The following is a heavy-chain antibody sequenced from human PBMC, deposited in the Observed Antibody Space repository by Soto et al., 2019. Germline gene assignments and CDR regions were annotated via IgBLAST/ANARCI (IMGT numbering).Heavy chain of an antibody. V-gene: IGHV3-49*03. CDR2: IRSKAYGGTT. J-gene: IGHJ6*03. CDR1: GFTFGDYA. Sequence: GGSLRLSCTASGFTFGDYAMSWFRQAPGKGLEWVGFIRSKAYGGTTEYAASVKGRFTISRDDSKSIAYLQMNSLKTEDTAVYYCTRQLVGSPLSYYYYMDVWGKGTTVTVSS. D-gene: IGHD6-6*01. CDR3: TRQLVGSPLSYYYYMDV.